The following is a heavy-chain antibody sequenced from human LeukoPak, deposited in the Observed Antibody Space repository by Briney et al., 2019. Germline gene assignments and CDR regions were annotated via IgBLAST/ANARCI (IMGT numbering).Heavy chain of an antibody. J-gene: IGHJ4*02. Sequence: GGSLRLSCAASGFTFSSYAMSWVRQAPGKGLEWVSAISGSGGSTYYADSVKGRFTISRDNSKNTLYLQMNSLRAEDTAVYYCAKDSYDYVWGSYPSFDYWGQGTLVTVPS. CDR3: AKDSYDYVWGSYPSFDY. V-gene: IGHV3-23*01. CDR1: GFTFSSYA. CDR2: ISGSGGST. D-gene: IGHD3-16*02.